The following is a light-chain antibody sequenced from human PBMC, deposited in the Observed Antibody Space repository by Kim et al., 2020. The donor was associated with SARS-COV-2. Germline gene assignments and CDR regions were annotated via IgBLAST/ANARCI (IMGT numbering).Light chain of an antibody. CDR1: QSVDSRY. CDR2: GAS. Sequence: PGERATLSCRASQSVDSRYLAWYQQKPGQTPRLLIYGASNRATGIPDRFTGSGTGTDFTLTISRLEPEDFAVYFCQHYGTSPPLTFGGGTKVDIK. CDR3: QHYGTSPPLT. J-gene: IGKJ4*01. V-gene: IGKV3-20*01.